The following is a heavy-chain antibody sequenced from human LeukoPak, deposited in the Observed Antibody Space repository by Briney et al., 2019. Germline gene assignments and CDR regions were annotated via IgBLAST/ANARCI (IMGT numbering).Heavy chain of an antibody. CDR2: FYTSGST. Sequence: SETLSLTCTVSGGSISSRSYYWNWIRQPAGKGLEWIGRFYTSGSTNYNPSLKSRGTISVDTSKNQFSLKLSSVTAADTAVYYCARTYCGGDCRGYYYHYYMDVWGKGTTVTISS. CDR3: ARTYCGGDCRGYYYHYYMDV. D-gene: IGHD2-21*02. J-gene: IGHJ6*03. CDR1: GGSISSRSYY. V-gene: IGHV4-61*02.